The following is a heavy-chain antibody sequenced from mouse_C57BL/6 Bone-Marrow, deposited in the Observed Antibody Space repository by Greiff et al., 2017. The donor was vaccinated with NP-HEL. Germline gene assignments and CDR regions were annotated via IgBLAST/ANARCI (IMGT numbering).Heavy chain of an antibody. CDR1: GYTFTSYG. V-gene: IGHV1-81*01. CDR2: IYPRSGNT. Sequence: QVQLQQSGAELARPGASVKLSCKASGYTFTSYGISWVKQRTGQGLEWIGEIYPRSGNTYYNEKFKGKATLTADKSSSTAYMELRSLTSEDSAVYFCARWGQLRLLFAYWGQGTLVTVSA. J-gene: IGHJ3*01. D-gene: IGHD3-2*02. CDR3: ARWGQLRLLFAY.